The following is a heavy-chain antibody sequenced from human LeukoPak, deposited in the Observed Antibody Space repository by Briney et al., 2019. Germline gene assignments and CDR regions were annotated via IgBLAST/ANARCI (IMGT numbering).Heavy chain of an antibody. CDR2: ISSSSYI. D-gene: IGHD3-22*01. V-gene: IGHV3-21*01. CDR3: ATNYYDSSGYYGGFDY. J-gene: IGHJ4*02. Sequence: GGSLRLSCAASGFTFSSYSMNWVRQAPGKGLEWVSSISSSSYIYYADSVKGRFTISRDNAKNSLYLQMNSLRAEDTAVYYCATNYYDSSGYYGGFDYWGQGTLVTVSS. CDR1: GFTFSSYS.